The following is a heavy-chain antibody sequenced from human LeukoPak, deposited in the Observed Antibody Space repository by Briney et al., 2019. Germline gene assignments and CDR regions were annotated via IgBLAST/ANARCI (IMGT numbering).Heavy chain of an antibody. CDR2: IYCSGTT. CDR1: GVSISSTTYY. D-gene: IGHD6-19*01. Sequence: SETLSLTCTVSGVSISSTTYYWGWVRQPPGKGLEWIGNIYCSGTTYYNPSLRSRVTISVDTSKNQFSLNLSSVTAADTAVYYCARGFQWRDSWGQGTLVTVSS. V-gene: IGHV4-39*01. CDR3: ARGFQWRDS. J-gene: IGHJ4*02.